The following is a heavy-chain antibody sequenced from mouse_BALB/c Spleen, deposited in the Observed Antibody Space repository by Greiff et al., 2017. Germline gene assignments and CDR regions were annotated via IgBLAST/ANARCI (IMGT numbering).Heavy chain of an antibody. Sequence: QVQLKESGPELVKPGASVRISCKASGYTFTSYYIHWVKQRPGQGLEWIGWIYPGNVNTKYNEKFKGKATLTADKSSSTAYMQLSSLTSEDSAVYFCARCGNFYYAMDYWGQGTSVTVSS. CDR2: IYPGNVNT. J-gene: IGHJ4*01. CDR1: GYTFTSYY. V-gene: IGHV1S56*01. D-gene: IGHD2-1*01. CDR3: ARCGNFYYAMDY.